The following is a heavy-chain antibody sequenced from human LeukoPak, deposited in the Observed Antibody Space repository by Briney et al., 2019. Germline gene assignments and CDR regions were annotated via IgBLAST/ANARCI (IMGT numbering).Heavy chain of an antibody. Sequence: EASVKVSCKVSGYTLTELSMHWVRQAPGKGLEWMGGFDPEDGETIYAQKFQGRVTMTEDTSTGTAYMELSSLRSEDTAVYYCATQGFNYYDSSGYPLHFDYWGQGTLVTVSS. J-gene: IGHJ4*02. V-gene: IGHV1-24*01. CDR3: ATQGFNYYDSSGYPLHFDY. CDR2: FDPEDGET. CDR1: GYTLTELS. D-gene: IGHD3-22*01.